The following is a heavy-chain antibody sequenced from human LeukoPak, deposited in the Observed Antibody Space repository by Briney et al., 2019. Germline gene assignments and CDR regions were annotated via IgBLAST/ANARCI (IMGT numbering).Heavy chain of an antibody. CDR2: INQDGSET. J-gene: IGHJ6*03. V-gene: IGHV3-7*03. D-gene: IGHD2-2*01. CDR1: KFTSGHSFTNYW. Sequence: GGSLRLSCVASKFTSGHSFTNYWMSWVRQAPGKGLEWAANINQDGSETYYVDSVKGRFTISRDNSKNTLYLQMNSLRAEDTAVYYCAKAPGYCSSTSCSDYYYYYMDVWGKGTTVTVSS. CDR3: AKAPGYCSSTSCSDYYYYYMDV.